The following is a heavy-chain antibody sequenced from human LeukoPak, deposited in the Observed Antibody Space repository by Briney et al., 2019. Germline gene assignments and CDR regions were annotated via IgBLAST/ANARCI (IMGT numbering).Heavy chain of an antibody. CDR1: GDSISSYY. V-gene: IGHV4-4*07. Sequence: SETLSLTCTVSGDSISSYYWSWIRQPAGKGLEWIGRIYTSGSTNYNPSLKSRVTMSVDTSKNQFSLKLSSVTAADTAVYYCASGSSMNWFDPWGQGTLVTVSS. J-gene: IGHJ5*02. CDR3: ASGSSMNWFDP. D-gene: IGHD1-26*01. CDR2: IYTSGST.